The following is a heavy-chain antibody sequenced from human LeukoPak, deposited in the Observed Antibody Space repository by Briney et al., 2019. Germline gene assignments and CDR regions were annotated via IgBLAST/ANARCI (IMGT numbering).Heavy chain of an antibody. V-gene: IGHV3-11*04. J-gene: IGHJ4*02. CDR3: ARVTSGSSYRPFDY. CDR2: ISSSGSTI. Sequence: GGSLRLSCAASGFTFSDYYMSWIRKAPGKGLEWVSYISSSGSTIYYADSVRGRFTISTDNAKNSLYLQMNSLRAGDTAVYYCARVTSGSSYRPFDYWGQGTLVTVSS. D-gene: IGHD3-10*01. CDR1: GFTFSDYY.